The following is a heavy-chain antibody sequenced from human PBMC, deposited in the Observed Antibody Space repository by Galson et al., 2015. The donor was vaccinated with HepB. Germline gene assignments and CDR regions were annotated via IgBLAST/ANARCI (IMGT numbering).Heavy chain of an antibody. V-gene: IGHV4-59*12. CDR1: SDSISSNY. CDR3: ARWSAAGLN. CDR2: IYHSGST. Sequence: SETLSLTCTVSSDSISSNYWTWIRQPPGKGLEWIGYIYHSGSTKNNPSLRSRVTTSIDTTKNQFSLKLSSVTAADTAVYYCARWSAAGLNWGQGTLVTVSS. J-gene: IGHJ4*02. D-gene: IGHD6-13*01.